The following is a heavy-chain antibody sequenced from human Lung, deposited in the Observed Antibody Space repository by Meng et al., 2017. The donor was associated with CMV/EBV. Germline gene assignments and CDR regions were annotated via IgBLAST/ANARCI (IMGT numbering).Heavy chain of an antibody. J-gene: IGHJ5*02. CDR3: ARDAYFNTWYPNWFDP. CDR2: ISGYNGNT. CDR1: GYAFSNYG. Sequence: ASVKVSXKAYGYAFSNYGVTWVRQAPGQGPEWMGWISGYNGNTKYAQKFQGRVTMTADTSTSTVYMELRSLTSDDTAVYYCARDAYFNTWYPNWFDPWGQGTLVTVSS. V-gene: IGHV1-18*01. D-gene: IGHD6-13*01.